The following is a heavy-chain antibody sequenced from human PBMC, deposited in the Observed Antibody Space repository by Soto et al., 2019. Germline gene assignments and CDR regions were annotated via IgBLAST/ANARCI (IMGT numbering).Heavy chain of an antibody. CDR2: INPNSGGT. V-gene: IGHV1-2*02. CDR3: ARGLVVVDARTWFDP. J-gene: IGHJ5*02. CDR1: GYTFTGYY. D-gene: IGHD2-15*01. Sequence: ASVKVSCKASGYTFTGYYMHWVRQAPGQGLEWMGWINPNSGGTNYAQKFQGRVTMSVDRSKKQFSLKLSSVTAADTAMYYCARGLVVVDARTWFDPWGQGTLVTVSS.